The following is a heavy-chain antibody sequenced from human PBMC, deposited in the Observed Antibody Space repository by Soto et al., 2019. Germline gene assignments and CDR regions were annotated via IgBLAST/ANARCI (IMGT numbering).Heavy chain of an antibody. CDR1: GFTFSNYA. J-gene: IGHJ5*02. CDR3: VKERSGHSYAES. CDR2: ISGSGDRT. D-gene: IGHD5-18*01. Sequence: EVQLLESGGGLVQPGGSLRLSCAASGFTFSNYAMSWLRQPPGKGLEWVSAISGSGDRTYYADSVKGRFTISRDNSKNTLYLQMNSLRVEDSAVYYCVKERSGHSYAESWGQRTLVTVSS. V-gene: IGHV3-23*01.